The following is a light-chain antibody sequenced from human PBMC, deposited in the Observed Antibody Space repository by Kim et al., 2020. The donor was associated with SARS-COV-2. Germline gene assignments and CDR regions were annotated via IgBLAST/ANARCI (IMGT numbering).Light chain of an antibody. CDR1: QSFSSN. Sequence: ELVLTQSPATLSLSPGERATLSCRASQSFSSNLAWYQQKPGQAPRLLIYGASNRATGIPARFSGSGSGTDFTLTISSLESEDFAVYYCQQYSSWLWTFGQGTKVDIK. CDR3: QQYSSWLWT. V-gene: IGKV3-11*01. CDR2: GAS. J-gene: IGKJ1*01.